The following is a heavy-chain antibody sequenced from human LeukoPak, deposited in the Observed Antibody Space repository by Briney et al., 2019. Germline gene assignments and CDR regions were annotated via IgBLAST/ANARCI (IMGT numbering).Heavy chain of an antibody. Sequence: PGGSLRLSCAASGFTFSSFSMNWVRQAPGKGLEWVSSISSSSSYIYYADSVKGRFTNSRDNAKNSLYLQMNSLRAEDTAVYYCASTPSVGDYYPWYFDFWGRGALVTVSS. CDR3: ASTPSVGDYYPWYFDF. V-gene: IGHV3-21*01. J-gene: IGHJ2*01. D-gene: IGHD1-26*01. CDR2: ISSSSSYI. CDR1: GFTFSSFS.